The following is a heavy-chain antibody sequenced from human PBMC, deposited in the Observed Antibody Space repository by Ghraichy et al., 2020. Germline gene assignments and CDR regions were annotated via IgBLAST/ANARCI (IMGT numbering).Heavy chain of an antibody. Sequence: SETLSLTCTVSGGSISSYYWSWIRQPPGKGLEWIGYIYYSGSTNYNPSLKSRVTISVDTSKNQFSLKLSSVTAGDTAVYYCARFNYYDSSGYYSYFDYWGQGTLVTVSS. J-gene: IGHJ4*02. CDR3: ARFNYYDSSGYYSYFDY. V-gene: IGHV4-59*01. CDR2: IYYSGST. CDR1: GGSISSYY. D-gene: IGHD3-22*01.